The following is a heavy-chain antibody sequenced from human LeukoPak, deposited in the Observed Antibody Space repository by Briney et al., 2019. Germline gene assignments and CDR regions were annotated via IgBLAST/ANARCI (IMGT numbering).Heavy chain of an antibody. J-gene: IGHJ4*02. D-gene: IGHD1-20*01. CDR2: IWYDGSNK. CDR3: ARAHYNWNEPPFDS. CDR1: GFFFSSYG. Sequence: GGSLRLSCAASGFFFSSYGMHWVRLAPGKGLEWVALIWYDGSNKYYADSVKGRFTISRDNSKNTLSLQMNSLRAEDTAVYYCARAHYNWNEPPFDSWGQGTLVTVSS. V-gene: IGHV3-33*01.